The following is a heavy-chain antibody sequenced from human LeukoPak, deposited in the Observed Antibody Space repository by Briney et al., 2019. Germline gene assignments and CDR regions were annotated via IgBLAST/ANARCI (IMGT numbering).Heavy chain of an antibody. D-gene: IGHD3-10*01. CDR3: ARGAYYYGSGLPFDP. Sequence: SETLSLTCTVSGGSISSYYWSWIRQPAGKGLEWIGRIYTSGSTNYNPSLKSRVTMSVDTSKNQFSLKLSSVTAADTAVYYCARGAYYYGSGLPFDPWGRGTLVTVSS. V-gene: IGHV4-4*07. CDR2: IYTSGST. J-gene: IGHJ5*02. CDR1: GGSISSYY.